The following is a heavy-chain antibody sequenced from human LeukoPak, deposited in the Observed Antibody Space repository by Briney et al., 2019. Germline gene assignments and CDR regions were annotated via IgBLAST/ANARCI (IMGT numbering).Heavy chain of an antibody. V-gene: IGHV1-69*05. J-gene: IGHJ4*02. Sequence: ASVKVSCKASGYTFTSYGISWVRQAPGQGLEWMGGIIPLFDTGNYAQKFQGRVTITTDESTTTAYMELSSLRYEDTAVYYCARGEFSMVRGAPDWGQGTLVTVSS. D-gene: IGHD3-10*01. CDR1: GYTFTSYG. CDR2: IIPLFDTG. CDR3: ARGEFSMVRGAPD.